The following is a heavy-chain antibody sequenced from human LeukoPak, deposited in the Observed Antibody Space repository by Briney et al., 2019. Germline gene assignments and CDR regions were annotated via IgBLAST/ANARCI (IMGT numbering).Heavy chain of an antibody. CDR2: IRYDGSNK. J-gene: IGHJ4*02. Sequence: QTGGSLRLSCAASGFTFSSYGMHWVRQAPGKGLEWVAFIRYDGSNKYYADSVKGRFTISRDNSKNTLYLQMNSLRAEDTAVYYCAKGIALRTAFDYWGQGTLVTVSS. V-gene: IGHV3-30*02. D-gene: IGHD4-17*01. CDR3: AKGIALRTAFDY. CDR1: GFTFSSYG.